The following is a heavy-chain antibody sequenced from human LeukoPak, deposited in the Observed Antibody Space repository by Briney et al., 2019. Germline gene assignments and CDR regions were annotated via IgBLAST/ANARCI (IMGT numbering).Heavy chain of an antibody. Sequence: GGSLRLSCAASGFTFSSYAMSWVRQAPGKSLEWVSTFGISGSTYFADSVKVRFTISRDTSKNTLYLQMDSLRAEDTAVYYCARSGPYYFDYWGQGTLVTVSS. CDR1: GFTFSSYA. J-gene: IGHJ4*02. CDR2: FGISGST. D-gene: IGHD3-10*01. V-gene: IGHV3-23*01. CDR3: ARSGPYYFDY.